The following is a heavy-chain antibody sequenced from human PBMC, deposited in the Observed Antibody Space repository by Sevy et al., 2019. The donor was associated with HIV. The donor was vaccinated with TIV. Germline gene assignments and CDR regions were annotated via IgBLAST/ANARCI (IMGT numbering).Heavy chain of an antibody. CDR1: GFTFSSYW. Sequence: GGSLRLSCAASGFTFSSYWMHWVRQAPGKGLVWVSRINSDGSSTSYADSVKGRFTISRDNAKNTVYRQMNSLRAEDTAVYYCARDRGGIVVVPAATYYYYYGMDVWGQGTTVTVSS. V-gene: IGHV3-74*01. CDR3: ARDRGGIVVVPAATYYYYYGMDV. J-gene: IGHJ6*02. CDR2: INSDGSST. D-gene: IGHD2-2*01.